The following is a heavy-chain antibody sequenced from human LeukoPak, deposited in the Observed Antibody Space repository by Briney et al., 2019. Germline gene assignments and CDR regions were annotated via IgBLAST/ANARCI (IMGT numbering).Heavy chain of an antibody. CDR3: ARGHPGAFDI. Sequence: GGSLRLSCAASGFTFSRYEMSWVRQAPGKGLEWISYISSSEKTILYADSVMGRFTISRDSAKNSLFLQMNSLRVEDTAVYYCARGHPGAFDIWGQGTMVTVSS. CDR2: ISSSEKTI. CDR1: GFTFSRYE. J-gene: IGHJ3*02. V-gene: IGHV3-48*03.